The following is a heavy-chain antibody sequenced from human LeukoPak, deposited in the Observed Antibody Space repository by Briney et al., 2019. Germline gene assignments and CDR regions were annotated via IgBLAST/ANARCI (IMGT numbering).Heavy chain of an antibody. J-gene: IGHJ4*02. Sequence: ASVKVSCRASGYRFSDFGISWVRQAPGQGLEWMGWISGYNGNTNYAQNLQGRVTMTTDTSTYTLYMELRSLRSDDTAVYYCARSYSRGYFRYWGQGTLVTVSS. CDR1: GYRFSDFG. CDR3: ARSYSRGYFRY. D-gene: IGHD3-22*01. CDR2: ISGYNGNT. V-gene: IGHV1-18*01.